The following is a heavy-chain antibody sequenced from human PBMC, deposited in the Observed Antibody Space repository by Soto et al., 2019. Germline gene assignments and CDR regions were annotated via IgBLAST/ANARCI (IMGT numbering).Heavy chain of an antibody. CDR2: IYYSGST. J-gene: IGHJ4*02. D-gene: IGHD3-22*01. V-gene: IGHV4-31*11. CDR1: GGSISSGGFY. CDR3: ARSWNTGDYYSLDY. Sequence: QVQLQESGPGLVKPSQTLSLTCDVSGGSISSGGFYWSWIRQHPGKGLEWIGYIYYSGSTYYNPSIRSRVSISVDTSKNQFSLKLSSVTAADTAVYYCARSWNTGDYYSLDYWGQGTLVTVSS.